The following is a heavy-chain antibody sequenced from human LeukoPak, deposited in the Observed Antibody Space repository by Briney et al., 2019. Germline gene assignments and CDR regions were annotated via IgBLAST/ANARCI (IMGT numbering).Heavy chain of an antibody. V-gene: IGHV3-48*01. D-gene: IGHD2-2*01. Sequence: GGSLRLSCAASGFTFSSYSMNWVRQAPGKGLEWVSYISSSSSTTYYADSVKGRFTISRDNSKNTLYLQMNSLRAEDTAVYYCAKTEGRRENIVVVPAAIRFPFGVWGQGTLVTVSS. J-gene: IGHJ4*02. CDR2: ISSSSSTT. CDR3: AKTEGRRENIVVVPAAIRFPFGV. CDR1: GFTFSSYS.